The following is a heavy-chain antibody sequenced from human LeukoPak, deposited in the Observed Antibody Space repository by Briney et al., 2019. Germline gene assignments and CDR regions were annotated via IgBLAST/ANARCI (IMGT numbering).Heavy chain of an antibody. CDR2: INHSGST. CDR1: GGSFSGYY. V-gene: IGHV4-34*01. J-gene: IGHJ6*02. D-gene: IGHD6-6*01. Sequence: SETLSLTCAVYGGSFSGYYWSWIRQPPGKGLEWIGEINHSGSTNYNPSLKSRVTISVETSKNQFSLKLSSVPAADTAVYYCARDWTRASHGPYSSSSGQNKTPPYGMDVWGQGTTVTVSS. CDR3: ARDWTRASHGPYSSSSGQNKTPPYGMDV.